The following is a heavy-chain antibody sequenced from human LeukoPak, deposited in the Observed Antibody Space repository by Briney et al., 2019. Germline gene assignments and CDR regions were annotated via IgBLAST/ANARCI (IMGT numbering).Heavy chain of an antibody. J-gene: IGHJ5*02. V-gene: IGHV4-61*02. CDR1: GGSISSGSYY. CDR2: IYTSGST. D-gene: IGHD3-10*01. Sequence: PSETLSLTCTVSGGSISSGSYYWSWIRQPAGKGLEWTGRIYTSGSTNYNPSLKSRVTISVDTSKNQFSLKLSSVTAADTAVYYCAREHITMVRGVIIGNWFDPWGQGTLVTVSS. CDR3: AREHITMVRGVIIGNWFDP.